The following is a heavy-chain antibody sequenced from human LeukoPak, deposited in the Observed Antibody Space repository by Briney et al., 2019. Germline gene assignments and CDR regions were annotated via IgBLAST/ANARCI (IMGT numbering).Heavy chain of an antibody. Sequence: SETLSLACSVSGDSITGYSWSWIRQTPGKGLEWIGYIYYNGDTHYNPSLNSRLSMSVDTPKKQFSLKLRSVTAADTAVYYCARSRGRLAQLDYWGQGTLVTVSS. CDR3: ARSRGRLAQLDY. J-gene: IGHJ4*02. D-gene: IGHD1-1*01. CDR2: IYYNGDT. V-gene: IGHV4-59*08. CDR1: GDSITGYS.